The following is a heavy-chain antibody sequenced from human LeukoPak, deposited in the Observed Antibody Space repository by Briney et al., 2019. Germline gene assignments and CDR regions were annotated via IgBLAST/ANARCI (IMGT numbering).Heavy chain of an antibody. V-gene: IGHV1-69*13. J-gene: IGHJ6*02. D-gene: IGHD3-16*01. CDR2: IIPIFGTT. Sequence: SVKVSCKTSGGTFSTSGISWVRQAPGQGLEWMGGIIPIFGTTKYAQKFQGRVTITADESTSTAYMELSSLRSEDTALYFCARGGRLQFQSDSMDVWGQGTTVTVSS. CDR3: ARGGRLQFQSDSMDV. CDR1: GGTFSTSG.